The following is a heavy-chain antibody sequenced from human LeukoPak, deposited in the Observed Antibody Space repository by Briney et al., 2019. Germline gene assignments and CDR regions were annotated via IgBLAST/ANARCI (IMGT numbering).Heavy chain of an antibody. D-gene: IGHD6-25*01. J-gene: IGHJ6*03. Sequence: GRSLRLSCAASGFTFSSYAMSWVRQAPGKGPEWVSTISIDGDRTYYADSVKGRFTVSRDTSKNTLYLQMNSLRAEDTAVYYCARKGIGSSRYQNMDVWGKGTTVTVSS. CDR1: GFTFSSYA. CDR2: ISIDGDRT. V-gene: IGHV3-23*01. CDR3: ARKGIGSSRYQNMDV.